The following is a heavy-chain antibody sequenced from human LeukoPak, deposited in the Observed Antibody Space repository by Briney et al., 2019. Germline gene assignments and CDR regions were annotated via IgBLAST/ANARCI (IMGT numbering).Heavy chain of an antibody. CDR3: AKGISSRVAFDY. CDR2: ISGSGGST. Sequence: GSLRLSCAASGFTFSSYAMSWVRQAPGKGLEWVSAISGSGGSTYYADSVKGRFTISRDNSKNTLYLQMNSLRAEDTAVYYCAKGISSRVAFDYWGQGALVTVSS. D-gene: IGHD6-13*01. V-gene: IGHV3-23*01. J-gene: IGHJ4*02. CDR1: GFTFSSYA.